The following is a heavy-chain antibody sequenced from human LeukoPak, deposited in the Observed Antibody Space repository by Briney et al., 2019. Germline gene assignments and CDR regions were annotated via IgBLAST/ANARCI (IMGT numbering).Heavy chain of an antibody. J-gene: IGHJ4*02. CDR2: ISYDGRNI. Sequence: GGSLRLSCAASGFTFNNYGMHWVRQAPGKGLEWVAVISYDGRNIHYPDSVKGRFTISRDISTDTLWLQMDSLRTEDTAVYYCAKGPLRGTAAATDYWGQGTLVTVSS. CDR3: AKGPLRGTAAATDY. V-gene: IGHV3-30*18. D-gene: IGHD2-2*01. CDR1: GFTFNNYG.